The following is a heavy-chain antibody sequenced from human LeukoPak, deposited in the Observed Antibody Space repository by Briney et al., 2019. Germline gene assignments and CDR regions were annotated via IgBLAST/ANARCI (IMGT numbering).Heavy chain of an antibody. V-gene: IGHV4-39*01. CDR1: GGSISSSSYY. CDR3: ARHGPVRGGYNRYYYYYMDV. CDR2: IYYSGST. D-gene: IGHD5-24*01. Sequence: SETLSLTCTVSGGSISSSSYYWGWIRQPPGKGLEWIGTIYYSGSTYYNPSLKSRVTISVDTSKNQFSLKLSSVTAADTAVYYCARHGPVRGGYNRYYYYYMDVWGKGTTVTVSS. J-gene: IGHJ6*03.